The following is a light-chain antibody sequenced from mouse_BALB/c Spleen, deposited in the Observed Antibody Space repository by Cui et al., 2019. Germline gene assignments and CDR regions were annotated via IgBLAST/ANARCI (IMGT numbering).Light chain of an antibody. J-gene: IGKJ5*01. Sequence: DIVMTQSHKFMSTSVGDRDSITCKASQDVGTAVAWYQQKPGQSPKLLIYWASTRHTGVPDRFTGSGSGTDFTLTISNVQSEDLADYFCQQYSSYPTFGAGTKLELK. CDR2: WAS. CDR3: QQYSSYPT. CDR1: QDVGTA. V-gene: IGKV6-23*01.